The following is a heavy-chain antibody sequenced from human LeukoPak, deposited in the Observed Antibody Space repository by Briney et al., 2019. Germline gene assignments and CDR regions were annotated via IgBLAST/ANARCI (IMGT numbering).Heavy chain of an antibody. CDR2: ISAYNGNT. V-gene: IGHV1-18*01. CDR3: AREDTAMVRSYFDY. D-gene: IGHD5-18*01. CDR1: GYTFTSYG. Sequence: ASVKVSCKASGYTFTSYGISWVRQAPGQGLEWMGWISAYNGNTNYAQKLQGRVTMTTDTSTSTAYMELSSLRSEDTAVYYCAREDTAMVRSYFDYWGQGTLVTVSS. J-gene: IGHJ4*02.